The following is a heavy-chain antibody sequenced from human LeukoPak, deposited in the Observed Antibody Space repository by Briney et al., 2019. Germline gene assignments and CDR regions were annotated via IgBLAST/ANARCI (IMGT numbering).Heavy chain of an antibody. J-gene: IGHJ5*02. CDR2: ISSSGGST. CDR3: AKDTKDCSSTSCYPLPNWFDP. CDR1: GFTFSRYA. V-gene: IGHV3-23*01. Sequence: GGSLRLSCAASGFTFSRYAMSWVRQAPGKGLEWVSAISSSGGSTYYADSVKGRFTISRDNSKNTLYLQMNSLRAEDTAVYYCAKDTKDCSSTSCYPLPNWFDPWGQGTLVTVSS. D-gene: IGHD2-2*01.